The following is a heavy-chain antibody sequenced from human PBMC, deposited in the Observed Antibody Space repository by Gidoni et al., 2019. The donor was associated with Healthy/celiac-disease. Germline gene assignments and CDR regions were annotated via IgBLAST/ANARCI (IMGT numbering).Heavy chain of an antibody. V-gene: IGHV3-23*01. Sequence: EVQLLESGGGLVQPGGSLRLSCAASGFPFSSYAMSWVRQAPGKGLEWVLGISGSGGSTYYADAVKGRFTISRDNSKNTLYLQMNSLRAEDTAVYYCAKDDVLLWFGELLNWGQGTLVTVSS. J-gene: IGHJ4*02. CDR3: AKDDVLLWFGELLN. CDR2: ISGSGGST. CDR1: GFPFSSYA. D-gene: IGHD3-10*01.